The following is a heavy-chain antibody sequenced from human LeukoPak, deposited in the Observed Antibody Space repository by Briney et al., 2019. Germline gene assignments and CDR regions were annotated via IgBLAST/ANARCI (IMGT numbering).Heavy chain of an antibody. V-gene: IGHV3-7*03. D-gene: IGHD3-10*01. CDR3: ARDYGSGSYYNYMDV. Sequence: GGSLRLSCAASGFTFSSYWMSWVRQAPGKGLEWVTNIKQDGNEKDYVDSVRGRFTISRDNAKNSLYLQMNSLRAEDTALYHCARDYGSGSYYNYMDVWGKGTTVTISS. J-gene: IGHJ6*03. CDR1: GFTFSSYW. CDR2: IKQDGNEK.